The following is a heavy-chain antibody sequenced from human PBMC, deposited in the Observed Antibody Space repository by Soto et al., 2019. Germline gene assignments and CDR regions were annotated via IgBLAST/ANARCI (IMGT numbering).Heavy chain of an antibody. D-gene: IGHD3-3*01. V-gene: IGHV3-48*02. CDR3: PTIWSGYPFDY. CDR2: ISSGSTTT. J-gene: IGHJ4*02. Sequence: EVQLVESGGGLVQPGGSLRRSCAASGFTFSTYTMNWVRQAPGKGLEWVSYISSGSTTTYYANSVKGRFIISRDNAENSLYLQMNSLRDEDTAVYYCPTIWSGYPFDYWGQGTLVTVSS. CDR1: GFTFSTYT.